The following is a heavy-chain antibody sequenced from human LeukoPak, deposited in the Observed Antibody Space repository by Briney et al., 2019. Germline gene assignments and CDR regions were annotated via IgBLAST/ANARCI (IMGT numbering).Heavy chain of an antibody. V-gene: IGHV3-30-3*01. J-gene: IGHJ6*02. CDR1: GFTFSSYA. CDR3: ATDNAGARGASRGMDV. D-gene: IGHD3-10*01. CDR2: ISYDGSNK. Sequence: PGRSLRLSCAASGFTFSSYAMHWVRQAPGKGLEWVAVISYDGSNKYYADSVKGRFTTSRDNSKNTLYLQMNSLRAEDTAVYYCATDNAGARGASRGMDVWGQGTTVTVSS.